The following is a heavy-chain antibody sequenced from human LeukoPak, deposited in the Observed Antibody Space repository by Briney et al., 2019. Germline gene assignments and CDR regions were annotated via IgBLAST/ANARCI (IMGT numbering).Heavy chain of an antibody. V-gene: IGHV3-23*01. D-gene: IGHD3-10*01. CDR1: GFTLGTYA. J-gene: IGHJ4*02. CDR3: AKRSTTIGCHFDY. Sequence: PGGSLRLSCAASGFTLGTYAMSWVRQAPGKGLEWVSAIGGGGTTYYADFVKGRFTISRDSSKNTLYLQMNSLRADDTAVYYCAKRSTTIGCHFDYWGRGTLVTVSS. CDR2: IGGGGTT.